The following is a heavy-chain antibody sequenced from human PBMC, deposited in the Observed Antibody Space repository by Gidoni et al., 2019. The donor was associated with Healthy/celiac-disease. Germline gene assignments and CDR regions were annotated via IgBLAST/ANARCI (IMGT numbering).Heavy chain of an antibody. CDR1: GFTFSSYC. D-gene: IGHD3-10*01. CDR3: AKEAGGYKDLDY. CDR2: ISYDGSNK. J-gene: IGHJ4*02. V-gene: IGHV3-30*18. Sequence: QVQLVESGGGVVQPGRSLRLSCAASGFTFSSYCMHWVRQAPGKGLEWVAVISYDGSNKYYADSVKGRFTISRDNSKNTLYLQMNSLRAEDTAVYYCAKEAGGYKDLDYWGQGTLVTVSS.